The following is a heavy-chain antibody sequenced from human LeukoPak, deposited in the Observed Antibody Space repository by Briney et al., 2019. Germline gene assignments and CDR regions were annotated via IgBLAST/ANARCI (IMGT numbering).Heavy chain of an antibody. CDR3: ARRYSYGNAFDI. CDR2: INPNSGGT. V-gene: IGHV1-2*02. Sequence: ASVKVSCKASGYTFTGYYMHWVRQAPGQGLEWMGWINPNSGGTNYAQKFQGRVTMTRDTSISTAYMELSRLRSDDTAVYYCARRYSYGNAFDIWGQGTMVTVSS. D-gene: IGHD5-18*01. CDR1: GYTFTGYY. J-gene: IGHJ3*02.